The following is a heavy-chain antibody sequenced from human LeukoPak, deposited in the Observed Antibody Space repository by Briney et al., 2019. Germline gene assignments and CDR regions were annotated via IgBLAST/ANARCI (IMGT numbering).Heavy chain of an antibody. Sequence: GGSLRLSCAASGFTFSTYWMSWVRQAPGKGLEWVSGISPSGDITYYADSVKGRFTISRDNSKNTLYLEVISLTAEDTAVYYCAKDDAWLRFGEWSQGTLVTVSS. V-gene: IGHV3-23*01. J-gene: IGHJ4*02. D-gene: IGHD3-10*01. CDR2: ISPSGDIT. CDR1: GFTFSTYW. CDR3: AKDDAWLRFGE.